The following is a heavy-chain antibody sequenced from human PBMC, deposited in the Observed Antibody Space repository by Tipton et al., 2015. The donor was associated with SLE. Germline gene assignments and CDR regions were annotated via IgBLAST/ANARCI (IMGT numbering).Heavy chain of an antibody. V-gene: IGHV3-21*01. D-gene: IGHD5-18*01. CDR3: ARAEGNTAMLY. CDR2: ISSSSSYI. CDR1: GFTFSSYS. Sequence: SLRLSCAASGFTFSSYSMNWVRQAPGKGLEWVSSISSSSSYIYYADSVKGRFTISRDNAKNSPYLQMNSLRAEDTAVYYCARAEGNTAMLYWGQGTLVTVSS. J-gene: IGHJ4*02.